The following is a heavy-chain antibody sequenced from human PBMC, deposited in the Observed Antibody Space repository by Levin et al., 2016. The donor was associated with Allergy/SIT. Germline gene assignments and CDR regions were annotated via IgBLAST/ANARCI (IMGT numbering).Heavy chain of an antibody. V-gene: IGHV1-18*01. CDR2: ISANSGNT. CDR3: ARVRSVNWWGEIDY. Sequence: WVRQAPGQGLEWMGWISANSGNTNYAQRLQGRVTLTANTSTTTAYMELRSLTSDDTAVYYCARVRSVNWWGEIDYWGQGTLVTVSS. D-gene: IGHD2-8*02. J-gene: IGHJ4*02.